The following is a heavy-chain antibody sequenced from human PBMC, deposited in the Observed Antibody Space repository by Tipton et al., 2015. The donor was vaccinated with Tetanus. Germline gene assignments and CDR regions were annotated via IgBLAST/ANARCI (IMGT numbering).Heavy chain of an antibody. V-gene: IGHV4-34*01. Sequence: TLSLTCAVYGGSFSGYYWSWIRQPPGKGLEWIGEINHSGSTNYNPSLKSRVTISVDTSKNQFSLKLSSVTAADTAVYYCARGPYLLRLGERRTGSYFDYWGQGTLVTVSS. CDR2: INHSGST. D-gene: IGHD3-10*01. CDR1: GGSFSGYY. J-gene: IGHJ4*02. CDR3: ARGPYLLRLGERRTGSYFDY.